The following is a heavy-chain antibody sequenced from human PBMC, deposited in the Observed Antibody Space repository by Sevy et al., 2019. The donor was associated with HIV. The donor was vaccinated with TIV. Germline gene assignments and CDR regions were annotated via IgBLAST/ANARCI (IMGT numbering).Heavy chain of an antibody. J-gene: IGHJ5*02. CDR2: INPNSGVT. Sequence: GESLKISCKASGYTFTDYYMHWVRQAPGQGLEWMGWINPNSGVTNFAQKFQGRVTMTRDTSISTAYMEVSRPRSDDTAVYYCARGASHWWKWFDPWGQGTLVTVSS. CDR3: ARGASHWWKWFDP. V-gene: IGHV1-2*02. CDR1: GYTFTDYY. D-gene: IGHD2-8*02.